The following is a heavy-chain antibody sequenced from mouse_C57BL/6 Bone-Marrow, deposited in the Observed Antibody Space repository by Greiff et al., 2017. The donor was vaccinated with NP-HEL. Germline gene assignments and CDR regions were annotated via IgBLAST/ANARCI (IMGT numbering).Heavy chain of an antibody. D-gene: IGHD1-1*01. J-gene: IGHJ4*01. CDR3: ARREIITTVVAGGENYAMDY. CDR1: GYSFTGYY. CDR2: IYPYNGVS. Sequence: VQLKQSGPELVKPGASVKISCKASGYSFTGYYMHWVKPSHGNILDWIGYIYPYNGVSSYNQKFKGKATLTVDKSSSTAYMELRSLTSEDSAVYYCARREIITTVVAGGENYAMDYWGQGTSVTVSS. V-gene: IGHV1-31*01.